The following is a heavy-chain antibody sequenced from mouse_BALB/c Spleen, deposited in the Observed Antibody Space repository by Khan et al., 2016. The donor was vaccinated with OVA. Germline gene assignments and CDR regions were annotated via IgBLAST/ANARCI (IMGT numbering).Heavy chain of an antibody. Sequence: VTLKESGTVLARPGASVKMSCKASGYSFTSYLIHWVKQRPGQGLEWIGDIYPGNSDTTYNQKFKDKAKLTAGTSANTAYMELSSLTNEDSAVYYCARGGYSSFAYWGQGALVTVSA. J-gene: IGHJ3*01. D-gene: IGHD1-3*01. CDR1: GYSFTSYL. CDR2: IYPGNSDT. V-gene: IGHV1-5*01. CDR3: ARGGYSSFAY.